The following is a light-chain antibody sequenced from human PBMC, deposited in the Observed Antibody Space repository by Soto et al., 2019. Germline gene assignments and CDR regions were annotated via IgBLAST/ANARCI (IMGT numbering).Light chain of an antibody. J-gene: IGKJ1*01. CDR3: HQYYNVSWT. Sequence: DIVMTQSPDSLAVSLGERATINCKSSQSVLYSSDNRNYLAWYQQKSGQPPKLLIYWTSARESGVPDRFSGSGSGTDFTLTISSLQAEDVAVYYCHQYYNVSWTFGQGTKVEIK. V-gene: IGKV4-1*01. CDR2: WTS. CDR1: QSVLYSSDNRNY.